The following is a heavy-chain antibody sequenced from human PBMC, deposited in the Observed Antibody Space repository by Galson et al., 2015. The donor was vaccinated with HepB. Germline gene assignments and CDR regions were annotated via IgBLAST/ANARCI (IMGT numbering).Heavy chain of an antibody. D-gene: IGHD6-19*01. J-gene: IGHJ6*02. V-gene: IGHV4-31*03. CDR2: IYYSGST. Sequence: QVQLQESGPGLVKPSQTLSLTCTVSGGSISSGGYYWSWIRQHPGKGLEWIGYIYYSGSTYYNPSLKSRVTISAGKSISTADLQWSSLKASDTAMYYCARAPRAVAGYAGYYYGMDVWGQGTTVTVSS. CDR1: GGSISSGGYY. CDR3: ARAPRAVAGYAGYYYGMDV.